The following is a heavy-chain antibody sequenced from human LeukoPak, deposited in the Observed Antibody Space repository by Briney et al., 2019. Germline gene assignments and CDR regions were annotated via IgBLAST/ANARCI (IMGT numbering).Heavy chain of an antibody. V-gene: IGHV4-34*01. CDR3: ARAGMLSIFGVVIDGFDY. CDR2: INHSGST. Sequence: LETLSLTCAVYGGSFSGYYSSWIRQPPGKGLEWIGEINHSGSTNYNPSLKSRVTISLDTSKNQFSLKLSSVTAADTAVYYCARAGMLSIFGVVIDGFDYWGQGTLVTVSS. D-gene: IGHD3-3*01. CDR1: GGSFSGYY. J-gene: IGHJ4*02.